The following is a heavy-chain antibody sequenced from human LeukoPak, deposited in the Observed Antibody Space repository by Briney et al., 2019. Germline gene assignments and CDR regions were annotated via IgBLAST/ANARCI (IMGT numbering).Heavy chain of an antibody. V-gene: IGHV3-30*19. Sequence: GGSLRLSCAASGFTFSSYGMHWVRQAPGKGLEWVAVISFDGSNKYYADSVKGGFTVSRDNSKNTLYLQIHSLRGEDTAMYFCAREEEWELPDYWGQGTLVIVSS. CDR3: AREEEWELPDY. CDR2: ISFDGSNK. D-gene: IGHD1-26*01. J-gene: IGHJ4*02. CDR1: GFTFSSYG.